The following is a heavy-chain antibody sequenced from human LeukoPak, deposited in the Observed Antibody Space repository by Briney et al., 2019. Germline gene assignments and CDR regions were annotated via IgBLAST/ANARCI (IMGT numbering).Heavy chain of an antibody. CDR1: GGSFSGYY. D-gene: IGHD6-13*01. V-gene: IGHV4-34*01. J-gene: IGHJ4*02. CDR2: INHSGST. CDR3: ARENGGSSWSPFDY. Sequence: SETLSLTCAVYGGSFSGYYWSWIRQPPGKGLEWIGEINHSGSTNYNPSLKSRVTISVDTSKNQFSLKLSSVTAADTAVYYCARENGGSSWSPFDYWGQGTLVTVSS.